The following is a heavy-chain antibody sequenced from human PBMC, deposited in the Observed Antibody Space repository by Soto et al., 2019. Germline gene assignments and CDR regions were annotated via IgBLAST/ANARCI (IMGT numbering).Heavy chain of an antibody. J-gene: IGHJ4*02. CDR1: GGSFSAYY. V-gene: IGHV4-34*01. D-gene: IGHD3-22*01. Sequence: NLSLTCAVYGGSFSAYYWSWIRQPPGKGLEWIGEINHSGGTSYNPSLKSRVTISVDTSKSQFSLKLTSVTAADRAVYYCARGSVDPVDSSVFYEYWGQGTPVTVSS. CDR3: ARGSVDPVDSSVFYEY. CDR2: INHSGGT.